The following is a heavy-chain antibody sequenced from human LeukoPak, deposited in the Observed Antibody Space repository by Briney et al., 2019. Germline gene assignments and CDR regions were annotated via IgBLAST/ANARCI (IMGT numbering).Heavy chain of an antibody. V-gene: IGHV4-59*01. CDR3: ARVGSGSFDY. Sequence: PSETLSLNCTVSGGSISTYYWSWLRQPPGKGLEWIGYIYYSGNTNYNPSLKSRVTISVDTSKNQFSLKLSSVTAADTAVYYCARVGSGSFDYWGQGTLVTVSS. D-gene: IGHD1-26*01. J-gene: IGHJ4*02. CDR1: GGSISTYY. CDR2: IYYSGNT.